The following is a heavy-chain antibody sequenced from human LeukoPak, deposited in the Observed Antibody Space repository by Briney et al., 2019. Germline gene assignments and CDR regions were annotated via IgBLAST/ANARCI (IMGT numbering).Heavy chain of an antibody. V-gene: IGHV4-34*01. CDR1: GGPLRSLD. J-gene: IGHJ5*02. D-gene: IGHD1-26*01. CDR2: INHSGST. CDR3: ARKNPRTNIVGAVPRYWFDP. Sequence: VTPMLPCSDSGGPLRSLDLGWRRNTQGKGLEWIGEINHSGSTNYSPSLRSRVTISVDTSKTQFSLKLSSVTAADTAVYYCARKNPRTNIVGAVPRYWFDPWGQGTLVTVSS.